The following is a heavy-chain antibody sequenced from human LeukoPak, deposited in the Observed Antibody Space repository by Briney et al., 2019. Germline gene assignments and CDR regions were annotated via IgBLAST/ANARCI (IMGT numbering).Heavy chain of an antibody. CDR2: IYSGGST. V-gene: IGHV3-66*01. D-gene: IGHD3-10*01. CDR1: GFTFSSYA. Sequence: GGSLRLSCAASGFTFSSYAMSWVRQAPGKGLEWVSVIYSGGSTYYADSVKGRFTISRDNSKNTLYLQMNSLRAEDTAVYYCARDQGTYYYGSGSSNWGQGTLVTVSS. CDR3: ARDQGTYYYGSGSSN. J-gene: IGHJ4*02.